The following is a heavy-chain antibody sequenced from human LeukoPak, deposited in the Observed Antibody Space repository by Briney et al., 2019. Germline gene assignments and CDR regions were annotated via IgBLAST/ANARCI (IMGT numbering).Heavy chain of an antibody. J-gene: IGHJ3*02. CDR1: GGTFSSYA. CDR3: ARIYWQWGSSPGAFDI. V-gene: IGHV1-69*13. Sequence: ASVKVSCKASGGTFSSYAISWVRQAPGQGLEWMGGIIPIFGTANYAQKFQGRVTITADESTSTAYMELSSLRSEDTAVYYCARIYWQWGSSPGAFDIWGQGTMVTVSS. CDR2: IIPIFGTA. D-gene: IGHD6-13*01.